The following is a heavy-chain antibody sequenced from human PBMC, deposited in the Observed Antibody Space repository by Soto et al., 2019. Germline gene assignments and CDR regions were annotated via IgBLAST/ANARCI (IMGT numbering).Heavy chain of an antibody. CDR3: ARVGGDDEHYYYGMAV. J-gene: IGHJ6*02. V-gene: IGHV4-30-4*01. Sequence: QVQLQESGPGRVKPSQTLSLTCTVSGGSISSGDYYWSWIRQPPGKGLEWIGYIYYSGSTYYNPSLKSRVTISVDTSKNQFSLKLSSVTAADTAVYYCARVGGDDEHYYYGMAVWGQGTTVTVSS. D-gene: IGHD4-17*01. CDR2: IYYSGST. CDR1: GGSISSGDYY.